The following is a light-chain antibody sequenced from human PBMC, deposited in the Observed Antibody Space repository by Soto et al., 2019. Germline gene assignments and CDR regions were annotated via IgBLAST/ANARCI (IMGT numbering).Light chain of an antibody. V-gene: IGLV1-51*01. CDR1: SSNIGSNY. CDR3: GTWDSSLTAGGV. CDR2: DNN. Sequence: QSVLTQPPSVSAAPGRKVTISCSGSSSNIGSNYVSWYQQLPGTAPKVLIYDNNKRASGTPDRFSGSKSGTSATLVITGLQTGDEADYYCGTWDSSLTAGGVFGGGTKVTVL. J-gene: IGLJ2*01.